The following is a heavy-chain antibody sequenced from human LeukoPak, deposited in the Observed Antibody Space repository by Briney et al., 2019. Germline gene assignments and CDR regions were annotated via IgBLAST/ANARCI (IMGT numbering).Heavy chain of an antibody. Sequence: GSLRLSCAASGFTFSSYGMHWVRQAPGKGLEWVAVISYDGNNKYYADSVKGRFTISRDNSKNTLYLQMNSLRAEDTAVYYCAKGLIVGATSYFDYWGQGTLVTVSS. CDR3: AKGLIVGATSYFDY. CDR2: ISYDGNNK. CDR1: GFTFSSYG. J-gene: IGHJ4*02. D-gene: IGHD1-26*01. V-gene: IGHV3-30*02.